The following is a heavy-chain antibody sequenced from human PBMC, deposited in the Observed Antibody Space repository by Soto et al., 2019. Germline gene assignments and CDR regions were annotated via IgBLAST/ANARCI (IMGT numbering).Heavy chain of an antibody. J-gene: IGHJ3*01. V-gene: IGHV1-8*01. CDR2: MNPNSGNT. Sequence: ASVKVSCKASGYTFTSYDINWVRQATGQGLEWMGWMNPNSGNTGYAQKFQGRVTMTRNTSISTAYMELSSLRSEDTAVYYCGRSYTTDDAFDLWGQGTMVTVSS. CDR3: GRSYTTDDAFDL. CDR1: GYTFTSYD. D-gene: IGHD1-26*01.